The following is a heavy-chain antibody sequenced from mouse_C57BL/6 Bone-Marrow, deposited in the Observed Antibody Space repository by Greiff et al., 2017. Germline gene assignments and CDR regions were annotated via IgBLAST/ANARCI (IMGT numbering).Heavy chain of an antibody. CDR3: EREGDYYGSTYYAMDY. V-gene: IGHV1-55*01. J-gene: IGHJ4*01. Sequence: QVQLQQPGAELVKPGASVKMSCKASGYTFTSYWITWVKQRPGQGLEWIGDIYPGSGSTNYNEKFKSKATMTVDTSSSTAYMQLSSLTSEDTAVYYGEREGDYYGSTYYAMDYWGQGTLVTVSA. CDR1: GYTFTSYW. CDR2: IYPGSGST. D-gene: IGHD1-1*01.